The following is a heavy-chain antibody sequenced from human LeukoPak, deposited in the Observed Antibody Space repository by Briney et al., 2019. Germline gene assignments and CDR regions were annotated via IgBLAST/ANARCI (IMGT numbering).Heavy chain of an antibody. D-gene: IGHD4-17*01. CDR3: AKSTVTNYFDN. J-gene: IGHJ4*02. V-gene: IGHV3-23*01. CDR1: GFTLSSSA. Sequence: GGSLRLSCAASGFTLSSSAMSWVRQAPGKGLEWVSTISGSGVGTNYADSVKGRFTISRDNLKNTLYLQMSSLRAEDTAVYYCAKSTVTNYFDNWGQGSLVTVSS. CDR2: ISGSGVGT.